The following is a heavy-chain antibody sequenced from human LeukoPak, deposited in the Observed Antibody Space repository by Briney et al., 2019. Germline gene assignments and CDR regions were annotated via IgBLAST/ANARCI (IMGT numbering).Heavy chain of an antibody. Sequence: SVKVSCKASGYTFTNYGTTWVRQAPGQGLEWVGGFIPVFGTANYAQKFQGRVTISADKYTSTTYMELNRLRSEDTAVYYCVTESGVSAAGTGWFDPWGQGTLVTVSS. D-gene: IGHD6-13*01. V-gene: IGHV1-69*06. CDR1: GYTFTNYG. CDR3: VTESGVSAAGTGWFDP. CDR2: FIPVFGTA. J-gene: IGHJ5*02.